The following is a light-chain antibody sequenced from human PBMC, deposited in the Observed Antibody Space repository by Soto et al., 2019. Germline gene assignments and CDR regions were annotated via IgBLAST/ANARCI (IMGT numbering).Light chain of an antibody. CDR2: LNSDGSH. V-gene: IGLV4-69*01. J-gene: IGLJ2*01. CDR3: QTWGTAVV. Sequence: QSVLTQSPSASASLGASVKLTCTLSSGHSTYAIAWHQQQPEKGPRFLMKLNSDGSHSKGDGIPDRFSGSSSGTERYLTISSLQSDDEADYYCQTWGTAVVFGGGTKLTVL. CDR1: SGHSTYA.